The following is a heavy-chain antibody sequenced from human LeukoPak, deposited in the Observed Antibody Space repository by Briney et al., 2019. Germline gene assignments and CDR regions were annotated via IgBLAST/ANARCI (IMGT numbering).Heavy chain of an antibody. CDR1: GFTFSSYS. CDR2: ISSSSSYI. D-gene: IGHD6-19*01. Sequence: GGSLRLSCAVSGFTFSSYSMNWVRQAPGKGLEWVSSISSSSSYIYYADSVKGRFTISRDNAKNSLYLQMNSLRAEDTAVYYCARSRIAVAGFGAFDIWGQGTMVTVSS. CDR3: ARSRIAVAGFGAFDI. V-gene: IGHV3-21*01. J-gene: IGHJ3*02.